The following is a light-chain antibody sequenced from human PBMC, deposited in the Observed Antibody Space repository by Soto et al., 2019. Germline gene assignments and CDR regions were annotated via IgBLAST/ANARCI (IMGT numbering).Light chain of an antibody. CDR1: SSNIETNT. Sequence: QSVLTQPPSASGTPGQRVTISCFGSSSNIETNTVSWYQQFPGTAPKVLIYSNNQRPSGVPDRFSGSKSGTSASLAISGLQSEDEADYYCAAWDDSLNGVIFGGGTKLTVL. CDR3: AAWDDSLNGVI. J-gene: IGLJ2*01. CDR2: SNN. V-gene: IGLV1-44*01.